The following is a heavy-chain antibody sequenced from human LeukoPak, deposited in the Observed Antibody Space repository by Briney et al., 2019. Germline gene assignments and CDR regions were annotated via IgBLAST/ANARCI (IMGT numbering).Heavy chain of an antibody. CDR2: IYYSGST. CDR3: ARGYQLLHNGMDV. J-gene: IGHJ6*04. V-gene: IGHV4-30-4*01. D-gene: IGHD2-2*01. CDR1: GGSISSGDYY. Sequence: SETLSLTCTVSGGSISSGDYYWGWIRQPPGKGLEWIVYIYYSGSTYYNPSLKSRVTISVDTSKNQFSLKLSSVTAAGTAVYYCARGYQLLHNGMDVWGKGTTVTVSS.